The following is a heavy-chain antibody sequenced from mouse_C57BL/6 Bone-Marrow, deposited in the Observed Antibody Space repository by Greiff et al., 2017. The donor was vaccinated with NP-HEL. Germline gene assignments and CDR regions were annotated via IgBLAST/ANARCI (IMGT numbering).Heavy chain of an antibody. D-gene: IGHD2-4*01. CDR2: IDPENGDT. J-gene: IGHJ4*01. CDR1: GFNIKDDY. CDR3: TTVYYDYDGYYAMDY. Sequence: VQLKESGAELVRPGASVKLSCTASGFNIKDDYMHWVKQRPEQGLEWIGWIDPENGDTEYASKFQGKATITADTSSNTAYLQLSSLTSEDTAVYYCTTVYYDYDGYYAMDYWGQGTSVTVSS. V-gene: IGHV14-4*01.